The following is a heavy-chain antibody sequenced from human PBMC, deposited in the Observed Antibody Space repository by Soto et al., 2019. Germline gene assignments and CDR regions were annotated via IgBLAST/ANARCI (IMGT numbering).Heavy chain of an antibody. D-gene: IGHD1-1*01. CDR1: GFTFSKEW. Sequence: EVQLVESGGALVKPGESLRLSCAASGFTFSKEWMTWFRQAPGKGLEWVARIRHKADGGTRDYAAPVRGRFTISRDDLEDTVYLQMNSLKSEDTSRYFCITDSWNWGQGTLVTVSS. J-gene: IGHJ4*02. CDR3: ITDSWN. CDR2: IRHKADGGTR. V-gene: IGHV3-15*02.